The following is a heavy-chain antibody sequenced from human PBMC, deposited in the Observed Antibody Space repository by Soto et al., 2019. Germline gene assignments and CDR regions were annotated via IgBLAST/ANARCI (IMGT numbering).Heavy chain of an antibody. D-gene: IGHD4-17*01. J-gene: IGHJ4*02. V-gene: IGHV4-34*01. CDR2: INHSGST. CDR1: GGSFSGYY. Sequence: QVQLQQWGAGLLKPSETLSLTCAVYGGSFSGYYWSWIRQPQGKGLGWIGEINHSGSTNYNPSLKSRVTISVDTSKNQFSLKLSSVTAADTAVYYCAREYGDYGVIDYWGQGTLVTVSS. CDR3: AREYGDYGVIDY.